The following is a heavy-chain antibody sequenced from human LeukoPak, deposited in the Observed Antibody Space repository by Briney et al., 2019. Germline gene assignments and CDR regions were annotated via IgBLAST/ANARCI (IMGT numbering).Heavy chain of an antibody. V-gene: IGHV4-34*01. CDR3: ARSSRVLRYFDY. D-gene: IGHD3-9*01. J-gene: IGHJ4*02. Sequence: PSETLSLTCAVYGGSFSGYYWSWIRQPPGKGLEWIGEINHSGSTNYNPSLKSRVTISVDTSKKQFSLKLSSVTAADTAVYYCARSSRVLRYFDYWGQGTLVTVSS. CDR1: GGSFSGYY. CDR2: INHSGST.